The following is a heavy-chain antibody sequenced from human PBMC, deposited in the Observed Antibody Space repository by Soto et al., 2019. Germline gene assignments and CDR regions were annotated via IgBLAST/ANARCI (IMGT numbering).Heavy chain of an antibody. D-gene: IGHD2-15*01. V-gene: IGHV4-39*01. J-gene: IGHJ6*03. CDR2: IYYSGST. CDR3: ARLGCSGGSCYSPPYYYYYYMDV. CDR1: GGSISSSSYY. Sequence: QLQLQESGPGLVKPSETLSLTCTVSGGSISSSSYYWGWIRQPPGKGLEWIGSIYYSGSTYYNPSLKSRVTISVDRSKNQFSLKLSSLTAADTAVYYCARLGCSGGSCYSPPYYYYYYMDVWGKGTTVTVSS.